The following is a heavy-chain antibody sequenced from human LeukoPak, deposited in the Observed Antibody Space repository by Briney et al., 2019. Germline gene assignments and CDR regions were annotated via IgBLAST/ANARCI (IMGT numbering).Heavy chain of an antibody. Sequence: GGSLRLSCAASGFTFSNYEMSWVRQAPGKGLEWVSYISRSGSSIYYADSVKGRFTIARDNAKNSLYLQMNTLRAEDTAVYYCARVGRSTVGGYWGQGTLVTVSS. D-gene: IGHD4-23*01. CDR1: GFTFSNYE. V-gene: IGHV3-48*03. CDR3: ARVGRSTVGGY. CDR2: ISRSGSSI. J-gene: IGHJ4*02.